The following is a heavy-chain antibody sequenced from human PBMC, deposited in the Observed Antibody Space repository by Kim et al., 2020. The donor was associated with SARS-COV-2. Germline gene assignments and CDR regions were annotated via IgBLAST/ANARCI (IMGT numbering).Heavy chain of an antibody. CDR2: IYYSGST. D-gene: IGHD2-21*02. Sequence: SETLSLTCTVSGGSISHYYWTWIRQPPGKGLEWIGYIYYSGSTNYNPSLKSRVTLSVDTSKKQFSLKLNSVTAADTAVYYCARGNDWYFYWGQGTLVTVSS. V-gene: IGHV4-59*01. J-gene: IGHJ4*02. CDR3: ARGNDWYFY. CDR1: GGSISHYY.